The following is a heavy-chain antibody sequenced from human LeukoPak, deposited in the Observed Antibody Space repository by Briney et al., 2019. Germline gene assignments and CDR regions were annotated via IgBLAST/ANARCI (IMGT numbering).Heavy chain of an antibody. CDR2: ISYDGSNK. CDR1: GFTFSTYA. J-gene: IGHJ4*02. Sequence: GGSLRLSCAASGFTFSTYAMHWVRQAPGKGLEWVAVISYDGSNKYYADSVKGRFTISRDNAKNSLYLQMNSLRAEDTAVYYCARDSGGYDFDYWGQGTLVTVSS. D-gene: IGHD5-12*01. V-gene: IGHV3-30-3*01. CDR3: ARDSGGYDFDY.